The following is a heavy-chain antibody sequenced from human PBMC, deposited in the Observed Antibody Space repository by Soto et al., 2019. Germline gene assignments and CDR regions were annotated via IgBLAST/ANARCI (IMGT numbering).Heavy chain of an antibody. J-gene: IGHJ5*02. D-gene: IGHD1-26*01. Sequence: SETLSLTCTVSGGSISSGGYYWSWIRQHPGKGLEWIGYIYYSGSTYYNPSLRSRVTISVHTSNNQFSLKLSSVTAADTAVYYCARGWDYRMGGWFDPWGQGTLVTVSS. CDR1: GGSISSGGYY. CDR3: ARGWDYRMGGWFDP. CDR2: IYYSGST. V-gene: IGHV4-31*03.